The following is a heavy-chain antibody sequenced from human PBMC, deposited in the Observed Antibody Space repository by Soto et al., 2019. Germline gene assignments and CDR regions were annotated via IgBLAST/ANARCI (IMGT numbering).Heavy chain of an antibody. J-gene: IGHJ5*02. V-gene: IGHV4-39*01. Sequence: PSETLSLTCTVSGGSISSSSYYWGWIRQPPGKGLEWIGSIYYSGSTYYNPSLKSRVTISVDTSKNQFSLKLSSVTAADTAVYYCASSRSSWYYSWFDPWGQGTRVTVAS. CDR1: GGSISSSSYY. D-gene: IGHD6-13*01. CDR3: ASSRSSWYYSWFDP. CDR2: IYYSGST.